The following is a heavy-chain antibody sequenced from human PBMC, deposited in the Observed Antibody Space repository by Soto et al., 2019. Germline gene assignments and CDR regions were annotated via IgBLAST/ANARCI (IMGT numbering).Heavy chain of an antibody. CDR1: GVTFSSYG. CDR2: IWYDGSNK. J-gene: IGHJ4*02. CDR3: ARESSGYSIDY. D-gene: IGHD3-3*01. Sequence: GGSLRLSCASSGVTFSSYGMHLVRQAPGKGLEWVAVIWYDGSNKYYADSVKGRFTISRDNSKNTLYLQMNSLRAEDTAVYYCARESSGYSIDYWGQGTLVTVSS. V-gene: IGHV3-33*01.